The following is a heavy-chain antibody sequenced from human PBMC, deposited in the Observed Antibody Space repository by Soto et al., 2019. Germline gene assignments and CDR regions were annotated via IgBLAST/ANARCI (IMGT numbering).Heavy chain of an antibody. J-gene: IGHJ4*02. CDR2: IYYSGST. D-gene: IGHD3-10*01. CDR3: ARGPGYYGSGTDANFDY. Sequence: QVQLQESGPGLVKPSQTLSLTCTVSGGSISSGDYYWSWIRQPPGKGLEWIGYIYYSGSTYYNPXLTSRANIPVXISVNXXSLKLSSVTAADTAVYYCARGPGYYGSGTDANFDYWGQGTLVTVSS. V-gene: IGHV4-30-4*01. CDR1: GGSISSGDYY.